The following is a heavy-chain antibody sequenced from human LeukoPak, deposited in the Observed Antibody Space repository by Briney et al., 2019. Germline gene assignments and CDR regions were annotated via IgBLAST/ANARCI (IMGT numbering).Heavy chain of an antibody. Sequence: GGSLRLSCAASGFTFSSYWMHWVRQAPGKGLVWVSRINSDGSSTSYADSVKGRFTISRDNAKNTLYLQMNSLRAEDTAVYYCARVPYGEGAFDIWGQGTTVTVSS. D-gene: IGHD3-10*01. CDR1: GFTFSSYW. CDR3: ARVPYGEGAFDI. CDR2: INSDGSST. V-gene: IGHV3-74*01. J-gene: IGHJ3*02.